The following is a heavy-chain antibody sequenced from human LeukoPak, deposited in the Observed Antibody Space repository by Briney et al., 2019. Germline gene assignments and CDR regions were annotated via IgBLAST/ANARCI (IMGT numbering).Heavy chain of an antibody. V-gene: IGHV4-61*02. CDR1: GGSISSGSYY. CDR3: ARFKGCSTGCYLLGGDYYFDY. D-gene: IGHD2-2*01. CDR2: IYTSGST. Sequence: SQTLSLTCTVSGGSISSGSYYWGWIRQPAGKGLEWIGRIYTSGSTNYNPSLKSRVTISVDTSKNQFSLKLSSVTAADTAVYYCARFKGCSTGCYLLGGDYYFDYWGQGTLVTVSS. J-gene: IGHJ4*02.